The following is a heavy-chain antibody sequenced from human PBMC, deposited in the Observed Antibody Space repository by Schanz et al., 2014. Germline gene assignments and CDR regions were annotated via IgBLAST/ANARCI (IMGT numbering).Heavy chain of an antibody. V-gene: IGHV3-48*01. CDR2: IATSSSTR. J-gene: IGHJ4*02. D-gene: IGHD6-19*01. CDR3: AIIGVMVAVAGTRADY. Sequence: EVQLLESGGGLVQPGRSLRLSCAASGFTFSSYAMSWVRQAPGKGLEWLSYIATSSSTRHYADSVKGRVTISRDNAKNSVSLQMNRLRAEDTALYYCAIIGVMVAVAGTRADYWGQGTLVTVSS. CDR1: GFTFSSYA.